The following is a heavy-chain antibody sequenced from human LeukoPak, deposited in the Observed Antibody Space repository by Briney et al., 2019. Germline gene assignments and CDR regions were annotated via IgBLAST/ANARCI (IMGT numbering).Heavy chain of an antibody. J-gene: IGHJ4*02. CDR1: GESFSGYY. CDR2: INHSGTT. D-gene: IGHD3-10*01. Sequence: SETLSLTCAVSGESFSGYYWSWIRQPPGKGLEWIGEINHSGTTNYNPSLKSRVTISVDTSKNQFSLKLSSVTAADTAVYYCARRATNSRITMVRGVIVAANNHHFDYWGQGTLVTVSS. CDR3: ARRATNSRITMVRGVIVAANNHHFDY. V-gene: IGHV4-34*01.